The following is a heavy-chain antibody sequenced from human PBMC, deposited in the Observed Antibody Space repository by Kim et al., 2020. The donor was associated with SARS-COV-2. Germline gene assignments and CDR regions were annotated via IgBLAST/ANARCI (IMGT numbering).Heavy chain of an antibody. Sequence: TTDYAAPVKGRFTISRDDSKNTLFLQMNSLKTEDTAVYYCATGVSTFDSWGQGTLVTVSS. J-gene: IGHJ4*02. V-gene: IGHV3-15*01. D-gene: IGHD3-10*01. CDR3: ATGVSTFDS. CDR2: TT.